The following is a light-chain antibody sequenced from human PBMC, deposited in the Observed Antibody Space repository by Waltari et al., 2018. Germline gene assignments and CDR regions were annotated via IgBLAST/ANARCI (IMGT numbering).Light chain of an antibody. J-gene: IGKJ4*01. CDR1: QTISPW. Sequence: TCRAGQTISPWLAWYQQKPGKAPKILIYKTALLQSGVPSRFSGSGSGTEFTLTISSLQPDDFATYYCQQYKTYSTFGGGTRVEIK. CDR2: KTA. CDR3: QQYKTYST. V-gene: IGKV1-5*03.